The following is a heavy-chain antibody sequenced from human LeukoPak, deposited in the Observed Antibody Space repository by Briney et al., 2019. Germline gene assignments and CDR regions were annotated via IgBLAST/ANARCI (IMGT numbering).Heavy chain of an antibody. CDR1: GFTFSDYG. CDR2: IWYDGSNK. V-gene: IGHV3-33*01. D-gene: IGHD3-22*01. J-gene: IGHJ4*02. Sequence: PGGSLGLSCTASGFTFSDYGMHWVRQPPGKGLEWVAIIWYDGSNKKYEDSVKGRFAISRDNSKNTLYLQMNSLRAEDTAVYYCARGVDYYENSGTIDYWGQGTLVTVSS. CDR3: ARGVDYYENSGTIDY.